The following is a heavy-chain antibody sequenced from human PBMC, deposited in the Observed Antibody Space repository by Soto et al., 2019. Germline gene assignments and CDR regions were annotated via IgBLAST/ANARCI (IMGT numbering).Heavy chain of an antibody. J-gene: IGHJ4*01. CDR1: RCNLSRYG. D-gene: IGHD3-22*01. CDR2: ISGSGGST. CDR3: SKDEERYYYDSSGYSRN. Sequence: GRSRRLPWAVARCNLSRYGRSRFRQAQKKELEWVSSISGSGGSTYFADSVKGRCTLSRDNSKNTLYLQMNSLRADDTAGYFCSKDEERYYYDSSGYSRNWGDGSLVTVSS. V-gene: IGHV3-23*01.